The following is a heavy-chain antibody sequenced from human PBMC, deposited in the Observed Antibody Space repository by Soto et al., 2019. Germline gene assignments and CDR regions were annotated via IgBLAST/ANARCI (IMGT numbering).Heavy chain of an antibody. Sequence: QVQLVESGGGVVQPGRSLRLSCAASGFTFSSYGMHWVRQAPGKGLEWVAVIWYDGSNKYYADSVKGRFTISRDNSKNTLYLQMNSLRAEDTAVYYCARVFVERYYFDYWGQGTLVTVSS. CDR3: ARVFVERYYFDY. CDR1: GFTFSSYG. CDR2: IWYDGSNK. J-gene: IGHJ4*02. V-gene: IGHV3-33*01.